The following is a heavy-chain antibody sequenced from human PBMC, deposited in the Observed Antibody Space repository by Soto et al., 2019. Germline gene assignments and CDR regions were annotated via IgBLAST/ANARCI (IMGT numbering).Heavy chain of an antibody. V-gene: IGHV3-23*01. Sequence: EVQLLESGGGLVQPGGSLRLSCAASGFPLSTYGMTWVRQAPGKGLEWVSAITGTGGNTYYVDSVQGRYTSSRDNSKNTLCLQVNSLRVEDTAVYYCARIRGYWYGLDVWGQGTTVTVSS. CDR3: ARIRGYWYGLDV. J-gene: IGHJ6*02. CDR1: GFPLSTYG. CDR2: ITGTGGNT.